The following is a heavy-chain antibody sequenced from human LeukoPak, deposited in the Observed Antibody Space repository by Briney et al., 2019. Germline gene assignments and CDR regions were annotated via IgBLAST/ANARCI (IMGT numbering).Heavy chain of an antibody. CDR3: ARGPLQLDAFDI. Sequence: SETLSLTCTVSGGSISSGSYYWNWIRQPAGKGLEWIGRIYNSGNTNYNPSLKSRVTISVDTSKNQFSLKLSSVTAADTAVYYCARGPLQLDAFDIWGQGTMVTVSS. V-gene: IGHV4-61*02. CDR2: IYNSGNT. D-gene: IGHD4-11*01. CDR1: GGSISSGSYY. J-gene: IGHJ3*02.